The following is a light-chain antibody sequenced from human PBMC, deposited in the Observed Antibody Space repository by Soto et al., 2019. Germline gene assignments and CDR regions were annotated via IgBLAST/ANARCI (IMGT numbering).Light chain of an antibody. CDR2: GAS. CDR3: QQRSSWPLT. Sequence: DIWLTQSPGTLSLSPGERATLSCRASQSVSSSYLAWYQQKPGQAPRLLIYGASNRATGIPARFSGSGSGTDFSLTISSLEPEDFAVYYCQQRSSWPLTFGGGTKVDIK. J-gene: IGKJ4*01. CDR1: QSVSSSY. V-gene: IGKV3D-20*02.